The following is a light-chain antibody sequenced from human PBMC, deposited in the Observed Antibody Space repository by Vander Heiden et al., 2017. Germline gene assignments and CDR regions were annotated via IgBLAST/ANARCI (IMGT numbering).Light chain of an antibody. CDR1: QTISDS. CDR2: TSS. CDR3: QQSHSTPS. J-gene: IGKJ1*01. Sequence: DIPMTQSPSSLSASIGDTVTITCRAPQTISDSLTWYQHKPGQAPRLLIYTSSTLQSGVPSRFSGSGSGTDFTLTINGLQPEDFASYFCQQSHSTPSFGQGTKVEIK. V-gene: IGKV1-39*01.